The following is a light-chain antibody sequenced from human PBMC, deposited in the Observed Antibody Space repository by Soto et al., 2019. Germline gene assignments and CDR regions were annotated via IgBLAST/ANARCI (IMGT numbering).Light chain of an antibody. V-gene: IGLV1-40*01. J-gene: IGLJ3*02. Sequence: LTQPPSVSGAPGQRVTISCTGSSSNIGAGYDVHWYQQLPGTAPKLLIYGNSNRPSGVPDRFSGSKSGTSASLTITGLQAEDEADYYCQSYDSSLSALFGGGTKLTVL. CDR2: GNS. CDR1: SSNIGAGYD. CDR3: QSYDSSLSAL.